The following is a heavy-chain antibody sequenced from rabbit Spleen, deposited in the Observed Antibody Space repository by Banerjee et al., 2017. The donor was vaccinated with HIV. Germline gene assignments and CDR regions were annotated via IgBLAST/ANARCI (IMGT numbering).Heavy chain of an antibody. Sequence: EQLEESGGGLVKPEGSLTLTCKASGVSFSDKDVMCWVRQAPGKGLEWIACINIVTGKDVYATWAKGRFIMSRTSSTTVTLQMTSLTAADTATYICARDTGSSFSSYGMDLWGPGTLVTVS. D-gene: IGHD8-1*01. V-gene: IGHV1S45*01. CDR3: ARDTGSSFSSYGMDL. CDR2: INIVTGKD. J-gene: IGHJ6*01. CDR1: GVSFSDKDV.